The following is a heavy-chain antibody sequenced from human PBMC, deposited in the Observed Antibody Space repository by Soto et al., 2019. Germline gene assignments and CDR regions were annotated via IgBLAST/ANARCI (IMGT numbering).Heavy chain of an antibody. CDR3: ARVWMVRGPNWFDP. J-gene: IGHJ5*02. D-gene: IGHD3-10*01. CDR1: GVSFSGYY. Sequence: SDTLSRTCAVYGVSFSGYYWSWIRQPPGKGLEWIGEINHSVSTNYNPSLKSRVTISVDTSKNQFSLKLSSVTAADTAVYYRARVWMVRGPNWFDPWGQGTLVTVSS. V-gene: IGHV4-34*01. CDR2: INHSVST.